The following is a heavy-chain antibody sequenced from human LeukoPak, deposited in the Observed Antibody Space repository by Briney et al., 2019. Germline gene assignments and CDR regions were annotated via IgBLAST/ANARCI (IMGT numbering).Heavy chain of an antibody. J-gene: IGHJ3*02. Sequence: PGGSLRLSCAASGFTFSSYGMHWVRQAPGKGLEWVAVISYDGSNKYYADSVKGRFTISRDNSKNTLYLQMNSLRDEDTAVYYCARGGGYGDYRAFDIWGQGTMVTVSS. D-gene: IGHD4-17*01. CDR2: ISYDGSNK. CDR1: GFTFSSYG. V-gene: IGHV3-30*03. CDR3: ARGGGYGDYRAFDI.